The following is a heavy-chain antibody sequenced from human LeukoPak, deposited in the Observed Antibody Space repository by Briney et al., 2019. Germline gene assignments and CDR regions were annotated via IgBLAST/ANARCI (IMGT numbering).Heavy chain of an antibody. CDR3: ARGQRKTIFGVVHLRWGFDY. CDR2: INHSGST. J-gene: IGHJ4*02. D-gene: IGHD3-3*01. Sequence: SETLSLTCAVYGGSISGYYWSWIRQPPGKGLEWIGEINHSGSTNYNPSLKSRVTISVDTSKNQFSLKLSSVTAADTAVYYCARGQRKTIFGVVHLRWGFDYWGQGTLVTVSS. CDR1: GGSISGYY. V-gene: IGHV4-34*01.